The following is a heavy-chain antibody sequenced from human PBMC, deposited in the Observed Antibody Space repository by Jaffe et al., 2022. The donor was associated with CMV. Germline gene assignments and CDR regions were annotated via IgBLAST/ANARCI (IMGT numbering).Heavy chain of an antibody. D-gene: IGHD4-17*01. CDR1: GGSISSSSYY. V-gene: IGHV4-39*01. CDR2: IYYSGST. CDR3: ARQTYGGNPGYFDL. J-gene: IGHJ2*01. Sequence: QLQLQESGPGLVKPSETLSLTCTVSGGSISSSSYYWGWIRQPPGKGLEWIGSIYYSGSTYYNPSLKSRVTISVDTSKNQFSLKLSSVTAADTAVYYCARQTYGGNPGYFDLWGRGTLVTVSS.